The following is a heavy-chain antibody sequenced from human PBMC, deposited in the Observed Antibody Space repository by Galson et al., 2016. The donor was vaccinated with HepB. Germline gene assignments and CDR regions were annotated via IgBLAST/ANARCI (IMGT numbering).Heavy chain of an antibody. CDR1: GYSFTNYD. Sequence: SVKVSCKASGYSFTNYDISWVRQAPGQGLEWMGWISTYNGNTNYAQKLQGRVTMTTDTSTSTAYMELRSLRSDDTAVYYCARERGNYHYFDYWGQGTLVTVSS. CDR2: ISTYNGNT. D-gene: IGHD1-7*01. J-gene: IGHJ4*02. CDR3: ARERGNYHYFDY. V-gene: IGHV1-18*01.